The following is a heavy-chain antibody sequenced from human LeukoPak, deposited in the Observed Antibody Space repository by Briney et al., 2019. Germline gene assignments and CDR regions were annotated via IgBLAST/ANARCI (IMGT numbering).Heavy chain of an antibody. CDR2: IYPSGRT. J-gene: IGHJ5*02. D-gene: IGHD3-22*01. CDR1: GGSISSTGYY. Sequence: SETLSLTCTVSGGSISSTGYYWTWIRQPAGKGLEWIGRIYPSGRTNYDPSLKSRVTISVDTSKNQFSLKLSSVTAADTAVYYCARYSSGYEKNWFDPWGQGTLVTVSS. V-gene: IGHV4-61*02. CDR3: ARYSSGYEKNWFDP.